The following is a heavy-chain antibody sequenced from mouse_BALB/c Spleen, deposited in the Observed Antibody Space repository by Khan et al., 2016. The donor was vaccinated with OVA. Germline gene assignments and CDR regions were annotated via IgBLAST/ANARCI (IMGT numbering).Heavy chain of an antibody. J-gene: IGHJ4*01. D-gene: IGHD1-1*01. CDR2: IGTGGST. V-gene: IGHV2-9*02. CDR3: ARDHDGSSYDYAMDY. CDR1: GFSLTNYT. Sequence: QVQLKESGPGLVAPSQSLSITCTVSGFSLTNYTVHWVRQPPGKGLEWLGIIGTGGSTNYNSALMSRLSINKDNSKSQVFLKMNSLQTDDTAMYYCARDHDGSSYDYAMDYWGQGTSVTVSS.